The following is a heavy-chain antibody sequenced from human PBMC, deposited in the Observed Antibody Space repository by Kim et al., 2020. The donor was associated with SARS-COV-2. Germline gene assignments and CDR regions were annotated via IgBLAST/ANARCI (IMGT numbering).Heavy chain of an antibody. J-gene: IGHJ2*01. CDR1: GGSISSYY. CDR3: ARDLSGWEPYWYFDL. D-gene: IGHD6-19*01. CDR2: IYYSGST. V-gene: IGHV4-59*01. Sequence: SETLSLTCTVSGGSISSYYWSWIRQPPGKGLEWIGYIYYSGSTNYNPSLKSRVTISVDTSKNQFSLKLSSVTAADTAVYYCARDLSGWEPYWYFDLWGRGTWSLSPQ.